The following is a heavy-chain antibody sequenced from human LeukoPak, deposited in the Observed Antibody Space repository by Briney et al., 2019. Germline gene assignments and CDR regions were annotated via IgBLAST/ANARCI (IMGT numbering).Heavy chain of an antibody. V-gene: IGHV4-59*12. CDR3: AGGRGYYYDSSGYSW. D-gene: IGHD3-22*01. CDR1: GGSISSYY. J-gene: IGHJ4*02. Sequence: SETLSLTCTVSGGSISSYYWSWIRQPPGKGLEWIGYIYYSGSTNYNPSLKSRVTISVDTSKNQFSLKLSSVAAADTAVYYCAGGRGYYYDSSGYSWWGQGTLVTVSS. CDR2: IYYSGST.